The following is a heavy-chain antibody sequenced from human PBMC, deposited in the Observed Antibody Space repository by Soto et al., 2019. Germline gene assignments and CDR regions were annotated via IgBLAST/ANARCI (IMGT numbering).Heavy chain of an antibody. CDR2: IYHSGST. CDR1: GGSISSSNW. D-gene: IGHD6-13*01. V-gene: IGHV4-4*02. Sequence: SETLSLTCAVSGGSISSSNWWSWVRQPPGKGLEWIGEIYHSGSTNYNPSLKSRVTISVDKSKNQFSLKLSSVTAADTAVYYCAREMGIAAAGSCGDALDICGQGTMVT. J-gene: IGHJ3*02. CDR3: AREMGIAAAGSCGDALDI.